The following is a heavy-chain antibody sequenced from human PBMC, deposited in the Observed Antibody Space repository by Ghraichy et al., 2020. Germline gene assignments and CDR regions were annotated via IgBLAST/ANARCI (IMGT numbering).Heavy chain of an antibody. J-gene: IGHJ5*02. CDR2: INPSGGST. CDR1: GYPFSTSY. Sequence: ASVKVSCKISGYPFSTSYIHSVRVSPLQGLEWMGIINPSGGSTTYAQKFQGRVTMTRDTSTSTVYMELSSLRSEDTAVYYCARVVFSDSSGYYYNYFFHPWVQVALVTVSS. D-gene: IGHD3-22*01. V-gene: IGHV1-46*01. CDR3: ARVVFSDSSGYYYNYFFHP.